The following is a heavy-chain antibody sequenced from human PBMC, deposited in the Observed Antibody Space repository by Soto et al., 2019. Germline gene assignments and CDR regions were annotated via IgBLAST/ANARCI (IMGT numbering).Heavy chain of an antibody. J-gene: IGHJ5*02. V-gene: IGHV3-9*01. CDR1: GFTFDDYA. D-gene: IGHD6-19*01. Sequence: EVQLVESGGGLVQPGRSLRLSCAASGFTFDDYAMHWVRQAPGKGLEWVSGISWNSGSIGYADSVKGRFTISRDNAKNSLYLQMNSLRAEDTALYYCAKDSHSGAVAGEGQWFDPWGQGTLVTVSS. CDR2: ISWNSGSI. CDR3: AKDSHSGAVAGEGQWFDP.